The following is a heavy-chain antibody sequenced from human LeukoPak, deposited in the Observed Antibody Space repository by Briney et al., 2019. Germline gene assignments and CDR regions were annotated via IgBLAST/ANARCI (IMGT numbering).Heavy chain of an antibody. CDR2: ISYDGSNK. CDR1: GFTFSSYA. CDR3: ARVSGDVDILTGYNGRGIDY. V-gene: IGHV3-30*04. Sequence: GRSLRLFCAASGFTFSSYAMHWVRQAPGKGLEWVAVISYDGSNKYYADSVKGRFTISRDNSKNTLYLQMNSLRAEDTAVYYCARVSGDVDILTGYNGRGIDYWGQGTLVTVSS. J-gene: IGHJ4*02. D-gene: IGHD3-9*01.